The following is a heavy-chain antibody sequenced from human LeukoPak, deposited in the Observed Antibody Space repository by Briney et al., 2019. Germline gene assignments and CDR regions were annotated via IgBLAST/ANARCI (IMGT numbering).Heavy chain of an antibody. V-gene: IGHV1-2*02. CDR1: GYTFNGYY. CDR2: INPNSGGT. Sequence: ASVKVSCKASGYTFNGYYKHWVRQAPGQGLEWMGWINPNSGGTNYAQKFQGRVTMTRDTSISTAYMELSRLRSDDTAMYYCARVVVLAAIAGFDYWGQGTLVTVSS. D-gene: IGHD2-2*02. CDR3: ARVVVLAAIAGFDY. J-gene: IGHJ4*02.